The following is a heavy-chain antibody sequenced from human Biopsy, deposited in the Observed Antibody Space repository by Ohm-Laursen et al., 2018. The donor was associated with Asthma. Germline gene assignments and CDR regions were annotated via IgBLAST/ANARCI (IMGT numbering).Heavy chain of an antibody. J-gene: IGHJ6*02. D-gene: IGHD4-17*01. CDR3: ARFRSDQTGYGDYYYCGMDV. V-gene: IGHV4-31*03. CDR1: GGSISSGGYY. CDR2: IHYSGCT. Sequence: SQTLSLTSTVSGGSISSGGYYCSWLRQHPGRGLVWIGYIHYSGCTYYNTSLKSRVTISVDTSKNQFFLKLSSVTAADTVVYYRARFRSDQTGYGDYYYCGMDVWGQGTKVTVSS.